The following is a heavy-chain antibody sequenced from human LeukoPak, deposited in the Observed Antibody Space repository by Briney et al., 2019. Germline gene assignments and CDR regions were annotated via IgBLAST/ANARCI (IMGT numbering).Heavy chain of an antibody. D-gene: IGHD5-18*01. CDR3: VRDSLVGYGHRYFDC. V-gene: IGHV3-23*01. CDR1: GFTFSSYG. Sequence: PGGTLRLSCAASGFTFSSYGMNWVRQAPGKGLEWVSVISGSGGNTYYADSVKGRFTISRDNSKNMVYLQMNSLRPEDTAVYYCVRDSLVGYGHRYFDCWGQGTLVTVSS. J-gene: IGHJ4*02. CDR2: ISGSGGNT.